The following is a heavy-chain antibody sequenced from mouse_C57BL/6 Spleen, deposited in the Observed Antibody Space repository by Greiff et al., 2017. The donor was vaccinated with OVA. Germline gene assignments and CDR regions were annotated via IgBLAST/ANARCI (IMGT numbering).Heavy chain of an antibody. D-gene: IGHD1-1*01. CDR1: GYAFSSSW. CDR3: ARRGDYYGSPYAMDY. J-gene: IGHJ4*01. V-gene: IGHV1-80*01. Sequence: QVHVKQSGAELVKPGASVKISCKASGYAFSSSWMNWVKQRPGKGLEWIGQLYPGDGDTNYNEKFKGKATLTADKSSSTAYMQLSSLTSEDSAVYFCARRGDYYGSPYAMDYWGQGTSVTVSS. CDR2: LYPGDGDT.